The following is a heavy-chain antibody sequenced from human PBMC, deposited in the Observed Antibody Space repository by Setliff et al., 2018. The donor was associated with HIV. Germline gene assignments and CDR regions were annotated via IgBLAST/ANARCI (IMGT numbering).Heavy chain of an antibody. J-gene: IGHJ4*02. Sequence: SETLSLTCTVSGGSISSYYWGWIRQPPGKGLEWIGNIYYSGSTYYNPSLKSRVTMSVDTSTNQFSLKLNSVTAADTAVYYCARHSSYYQYFDYWGQGSLVTVSS. CDR2: IYYSGST. CDR1: GGSISSYY. CDR3: ARHSSYYQYFDY. V-gene: IGHV4-59*04. D-gene: IGHD3-10*01.